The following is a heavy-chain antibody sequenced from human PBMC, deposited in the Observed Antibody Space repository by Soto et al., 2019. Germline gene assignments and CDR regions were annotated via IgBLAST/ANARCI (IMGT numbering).Heavy chain of an antibody. J-gene: IGHJ4*02. Sequence: PSETLSLTCAVYGGSFSGYYWSWIRQPPGKGLEWIGEINHSGSTNYNPSLKSRVTISVDTSKNQFSPKLSSVTAADTAVYYCARLYPPLRGSSWLDDWGQGTLVTVSS. CDR3: ARLYPPLRGSSWLDD. V-gene: IGHV4-34*01. CDR2: INHSGST. D-gene: IGHD6-13*01. CDR1: GGSFSGYY.